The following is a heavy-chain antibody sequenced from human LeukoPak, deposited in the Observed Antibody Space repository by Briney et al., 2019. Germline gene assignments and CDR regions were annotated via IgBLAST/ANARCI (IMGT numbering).Heavy chain of an antibody. J-gene: IGHJ6*02. CDR1: GFTFSSYG. D-gene: IGHD2-2*01. CDR2: ISYDGSNK. Sequence: PGRSLRLSCVVSGFTFSSYGLYWVRQAPGKGLEWVEVISYDGSNKYYADSVKGRLTISRDNSKNTLFLQMNSLRAEDTAVYYCAKQGKYQATIPNYGMDVWGQGTTVTVSS. V-gene: IGHV3-30*18. CDR3: AKQGKYQATIPNYGMDV.